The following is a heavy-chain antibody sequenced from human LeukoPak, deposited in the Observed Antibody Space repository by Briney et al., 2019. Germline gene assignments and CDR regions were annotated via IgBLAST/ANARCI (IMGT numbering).Heavy chain of an antibody. Sequence: PGGSLRLSCAASGFTFSSYAMHWVRQAPGKGLEWVAVISYDGSNKYYADSVKGRFTISRDNSKNTLYLQMNSLRAEDTAVYYCAREGIAAAGDTVPDGWFDPWGQGTLVTVSS. D-gene: IGHD6-13*01. CDR2: ISYDGSNK. CDR1: GFTFSSYA. CDR3: AREGIAAAGDTVPDGWFDP. V-gene: IGHV3-30*14. J-gene: IGHJ5*02.